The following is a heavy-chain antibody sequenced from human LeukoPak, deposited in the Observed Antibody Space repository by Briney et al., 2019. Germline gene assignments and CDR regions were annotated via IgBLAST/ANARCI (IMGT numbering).Heavy chain of an antibody. Sequence: SETLSLTCTVSGGSISSYYWSWIRQPPGKGLEWTGYIYYSGSTNYNPSLKSRVTISVDTSKNQFSLKLSSVTAADTAVYYCARGAGKIAVAGIYYYYYYGMDVWGQGTTVTVSS. CDR3: ARGAGKIAVAGIYYYYYYGMDV. D-gene: IGHD6-19*01. CDR2: IYYSGST. V-gene: IGHV4-59*01. CDR1: GGSISSYY. J-gene: IGHJ6*02.